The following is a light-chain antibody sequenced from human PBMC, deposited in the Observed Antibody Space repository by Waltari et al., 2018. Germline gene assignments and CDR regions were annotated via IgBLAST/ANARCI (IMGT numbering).Light chain of an antibody. CDR2: LGS. Sequence: DIVVTQSPLSLPVTPGEPASISCRSSQSLLHSNGYNYVYWYLQTPGQSPQLLIYLGSNRASGVADRFSGSGSGTDFTLKISRVEAEDVGVYSCMQSLRALWTFGQGTKVEIK. J-gene: IGKJ1*01. V-gene: IGKV2-28*01. CDR3: MQSLRALWT. CDR1: QSLLHSNGYNY.